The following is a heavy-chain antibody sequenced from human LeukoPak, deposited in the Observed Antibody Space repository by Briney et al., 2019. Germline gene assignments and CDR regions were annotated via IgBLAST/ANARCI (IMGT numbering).Heavy chain of an antibody. V-gene: IGHV1-69*01. CDR2: IIPIFGTA. J-gene: IGHJ6*04. CDR1: GGTFSSYA. Sequence: GASVKVSCKASGGTFSSYAMSWVRQAPGQGLEWMGGIIPIFGTANYAQKFQGRVTITADESTSTAYVELSSLRSEDTAVYYCASYYGSGSYHRDYYYGMDVWGKGTTVTVSS. CDR3: ASYYGSGSYHRDYYYGMDV. D-gene: IGHD3-10*01.